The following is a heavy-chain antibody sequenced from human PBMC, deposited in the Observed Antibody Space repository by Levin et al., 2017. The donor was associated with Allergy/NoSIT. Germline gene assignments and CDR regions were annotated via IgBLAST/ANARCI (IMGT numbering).Heavy chain of an antibody. Sequence: TGGSLRLSCAASGFTFSSYWMSWVRQAPGKGLEWVANIKQDGTEKFYVDSVKGRFTTSKDNAKNSVELYMTSLRVEDSAVYYCARNWRSAFDIWGQGTMVTVSS. CDR3: ARNWRSAFDI. J-gene: IGHJ3*02. D-gene: IGHD2-8*02. CDR2: IKQDGTEK. CDR1: GFTFSSYW. V-gene: IGHV3-7*01.